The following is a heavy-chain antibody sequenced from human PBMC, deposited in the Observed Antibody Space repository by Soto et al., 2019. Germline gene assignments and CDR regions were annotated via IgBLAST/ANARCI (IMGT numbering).Heavy chain of an antibody. CDR2: ISASGETT. V-gene: IGHV3-23*01. Sequence: EVQLWESGGGLAQPGGSLRLSCAASGFTFSTYAMTWVRQAPGKGLEWVSAISASGETTYSADSVEGRFTISRDNSKNTVYLQMNSLRAEDTAVYYCAKWAEGTMVRGVNRAFDYGGQGTLVTVSS. D-gene: IGHD3-10*01. CDR3: AKWAEGTMVRGVNRAFDY. J-gene: IGHJ4*02. CDR1: GFTFSTYA.